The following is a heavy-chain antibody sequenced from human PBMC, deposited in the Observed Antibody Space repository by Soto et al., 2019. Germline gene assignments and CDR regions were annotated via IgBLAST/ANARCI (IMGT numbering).Heavy chain of an antibody. CDR3: ARHGDSRGDY. V-gene: IGHV4-30-4*01. D-gene: IGHD3-10*01. CDR2: IYYSGST. CDR1: GGSISSGDYY. J-gene: IGHJ4*02. Sequence: SETLSLTCTVSGGSISSGDYYWSWIRQPPGKGLEWIGYIYYSGSTYYSPSFEGRVTISADESISTAYLQWSSLRASDTAMYYCARHGDSRGDYWGQGTLVTVSS.